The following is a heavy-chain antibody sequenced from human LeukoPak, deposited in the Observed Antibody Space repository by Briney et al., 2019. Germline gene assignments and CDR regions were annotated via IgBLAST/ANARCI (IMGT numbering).Heavy chain of an antibody. CDR2: ISGSGGST. V-gene: IGHV3-23*01. J-gene: IGHJ4*02. CDR3: AKDTYCSSTGCYRGYFDY. CDR1: GFTFSSYA. Sequence: PGGSLRLSCAASGFTFSSYAMSWVRQAPGKGLEWVSGISGSGGSTYYADSVKGRFTISRDNSQNTLYLQMNSPRTEDTAVYYCAKDTYCSSTGCYRGYFDYWGQGTLVTVSS. D-gene: IGHD2-2*01.